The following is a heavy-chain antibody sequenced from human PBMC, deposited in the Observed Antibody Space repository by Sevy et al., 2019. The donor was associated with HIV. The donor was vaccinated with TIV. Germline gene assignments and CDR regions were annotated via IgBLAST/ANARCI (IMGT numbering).Heavy chain of an antibody. J-gene: IGHJ4*02. CDR1: GGTFSSYA. V-gene: IGHV1-69*13. D-gene: IGHD3-22*01. CDR3: ARQPPYYGGSGYYSPCFDY. Sequence: ASVKVSCKASGGTFSSYAISWVRQAPGQGLEWMGGIIPIFGTANYAQKFQGRVTITANESTSTAYMELSSVRSEDTDGYYCARQPPYYGGSGYYSPCFDYWGQGTLVTVSS. CDR2: IIPIFGTA.